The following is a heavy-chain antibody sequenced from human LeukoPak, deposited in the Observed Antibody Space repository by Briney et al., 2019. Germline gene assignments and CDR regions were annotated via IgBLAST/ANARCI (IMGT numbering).Heavy chain of an antibody. V-gene: IGHV3-48*03. CDR1: GFTFSSYE. D-gene: IGHD5-18*01. J-gene: IGHJ4*02. CDR3: ARDSGSGGYSYGPRDY. CDR2: ISSSGSTI. Sequence: PGGSLRLSCAASGFTFSSYEMNWVRQAPGKGLEGVSYISSSGSTIHYADSVKGRFTISRDNAKNSLYLQMNSLRAEETAVYYCARDSGSGGYSYGPRDYWGQGTLVTVSS.